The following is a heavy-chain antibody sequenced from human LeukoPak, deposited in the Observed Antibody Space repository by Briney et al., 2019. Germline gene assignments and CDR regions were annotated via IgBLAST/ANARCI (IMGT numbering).Heavy chain of an antibody. CDR3: ATVPPYCSSTSCYFVY. D-gene: IGHD2-2*01. J-gene: IGHJ4*02. CDR1: GFTFSSYA. V-gene: IGHV3-23*01. CDR2: ISSNGGGT. Sequence: GGSLRLSCAASGFTFSSYAISWVRQAAGEGLEWVSAISSNGGGTYYSDSVKGRFTISRDNTKNTLYLQMKSLRAEDTAVYYCATVPPYCSSTSCYFVYWGQGTLVTVSS.